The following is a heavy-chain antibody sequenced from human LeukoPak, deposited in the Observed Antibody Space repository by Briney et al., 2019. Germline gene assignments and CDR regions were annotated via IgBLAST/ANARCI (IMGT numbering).Heavy chain of an antibody. J-gene: IGHJ4*02. CDR2: IYHSGST. CDR3: ARIGAVMWELLFDY. CDR1: GYSISSGYY. V-gene: IGHV4-38-2*02. Sequence: KTSETLSLTCTVSGYSISSGYYWGWIRQPPGKGLEWIGSIYHSGSTYYNPSLKSRVTISVDTSKNRFPLKLSSVTAADTAVYYCARIGAVMWELLFDYWGQGTLVTVSS. D-gene: IGHD1-26*01.